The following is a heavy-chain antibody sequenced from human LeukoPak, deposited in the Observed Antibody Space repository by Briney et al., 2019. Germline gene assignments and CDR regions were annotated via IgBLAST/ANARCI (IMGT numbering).Heavy chain of an antibody. Sequence: GGSLRLSCAASGFTFSSYSMNWVRQAPGKGLEWVANINQDGSEKYYVDSVKGRFTISRDNAKNSLYLEMNSLGAEDTAVYYCARDRALVSMVRGVMGYFYYYMDVWGKGTTVTISS. CDR1: GFTFSSYS. CDR3: ARDRALVSMVRGVMGYFYYYMDV. CDR2: INQDGSEK. D-gene: IGHD3-10*01. V-gene: IGHV3-7*01. J-gene: IGHJ6*03.